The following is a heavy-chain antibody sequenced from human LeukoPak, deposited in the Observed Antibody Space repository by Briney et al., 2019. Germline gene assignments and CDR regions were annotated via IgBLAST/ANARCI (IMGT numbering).Heavy chain of an antibody. V-gene: IGHV3-7*04. CDR1: GFTFSFYW. J-gene: IGHJ4*02. D-gene: IGHD3-22*01. CDR3: ARDEHQYYSESSGRFDY. Sequence: PGGSLRLSCAASGFTFSFYWLGWVRQAPGKGLEWVANIKQDGSEKYYVDSARGRFTISRDNAKNSLYLQMNSLRAEDTAVYYCARDEHQYYSESSGRFDYWGQGTLVTVSS. CDR2: IKQDGSEK.